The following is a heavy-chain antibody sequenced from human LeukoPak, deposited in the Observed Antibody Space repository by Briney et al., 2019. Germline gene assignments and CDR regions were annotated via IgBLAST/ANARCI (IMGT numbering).Heavy chain of an antibody. D-gene: IGHD3-22*01. Sequence: GGSLRLSCAASGFTFSSYAMHWVRQAPGKGLEWVAVISYDGSNKYYADSVKGRFTISRDNSKNTLYLQMNSLRVEDTAVYYCAREAYYYDSSGYYLIDYWGQGTLVTVSS. J-gene: IGHJ4*02. V-gene: IGHV3-30-3*01. CDR3: AREAYYYDSSGYYLIDY. CDR2: ISYDGSNK. CDR1: GFTFSSYA.